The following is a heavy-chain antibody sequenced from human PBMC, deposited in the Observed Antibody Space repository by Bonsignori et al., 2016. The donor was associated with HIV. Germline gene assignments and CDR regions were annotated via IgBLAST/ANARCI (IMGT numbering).Heavy chain of an antibody. J-gene: IGHJ3*02. CDR3: ARDNPSLSGWKWFGEGDYFAFDI. D-gene: IGHD3-10*01. Sequence: WVRQAPGQGLEWMGSINPNRGDTNYAQKFQGRVTMTTDTSITTVYMELSRLTSDDTAVYFCARDNPSLSGWKWFGEGDYFAFDIWGQGTKVTVSS. CDR2: INPNRGDT. V-gene: IGHV1-2*02.